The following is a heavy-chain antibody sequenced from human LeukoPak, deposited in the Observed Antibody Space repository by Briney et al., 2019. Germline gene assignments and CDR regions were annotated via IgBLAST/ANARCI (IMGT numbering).Heavy chain of an antibody. CDR1: GYSFTNYR. CDR3: ARHVLYSYGPQWWFDP. V-gene: IGHV5-10-1*01. D-gene: IGHD5-18*01. CDR2: IDASDSYT. J-gene: IGHJ5*02. Sequence: GESLKISCKGSGYSFTNYRIGWVRHMPGRGLEWMGWIDASDSYTNYSPSFQGHVTISADKSSSTAYLQWSSLKASDTAIYYCARHVLYSYGPQWWFDPWGQGTLVTVSS.